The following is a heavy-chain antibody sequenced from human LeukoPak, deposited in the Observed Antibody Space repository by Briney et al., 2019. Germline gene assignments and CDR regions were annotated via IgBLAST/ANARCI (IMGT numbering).Heavy chain of an antibody. J-gene: IGHJ4*02. D-gene: IGHD1-26*01. CDR3: ASGGGSYTN. CDR1: GGSISNSY. Sequence: SETLSLTCTVSGGSISNSYWSWIRQPPGKGLEWIGEINHSGSTNYNPSLKSRVTISLDTSKNQFSLKLSSVTAADTAVYYCASGGGSYTNWGQGTLVTVSS. CDR2: INHSGST. V-gene: IGHV4-34*01.